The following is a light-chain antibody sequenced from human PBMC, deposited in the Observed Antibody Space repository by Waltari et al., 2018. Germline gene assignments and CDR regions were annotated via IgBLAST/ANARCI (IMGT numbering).Light chain of an antibody. V-gene: IGKV3-20*01. CDR3: QQYDGSVLT. J-gene: IGKJ4*01. CDR2: GVS. Sequence: IVLTHPPDTMSLSPGQSATLSCRASQTINNNLLVWYQQKPCQAPRLIIHGVSNRAHGFPDRFSGSGSGTDFTLTISSLEPEDFAVYYCQQYDGSVLTFGGGTKVEI. CDR1: QTINNNL.